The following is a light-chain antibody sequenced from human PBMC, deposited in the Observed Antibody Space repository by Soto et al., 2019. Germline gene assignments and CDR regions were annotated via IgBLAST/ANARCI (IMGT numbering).Light chain of an antibody. CDR2: AAS. CDR3: QQLNNYPLT. J-gene: IGKJ4*01. Sequence: IQLTQSPSSLSASVGDRVTITCRASQGISSFLAWYQQKPGMAPELLIYAASTLESGVPSRFSGSGSGTYSTLTISTLQPEDFATYYCQQLNNYPLTFGGGTKVEIK. CDR1: QGISSF. V-gene: IGKV1-9*01.